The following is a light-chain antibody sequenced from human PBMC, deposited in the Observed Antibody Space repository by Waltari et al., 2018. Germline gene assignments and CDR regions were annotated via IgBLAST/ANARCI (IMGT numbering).Light chain of an antibody. CDR2: CS. J-gene: IGKJ1*01. CDR1: PDVCPS. CDR3: QHYVRLPAT. V-gene: IGKV3-20*01. Sequence: CRGRPDVCPSFSWFQAEPGPGSRPPHLCCSRRATGIPDRFSGSGSGTDFSLTISRLEPEDFAVYYCQHYVRLPATFGQGTKVEI.